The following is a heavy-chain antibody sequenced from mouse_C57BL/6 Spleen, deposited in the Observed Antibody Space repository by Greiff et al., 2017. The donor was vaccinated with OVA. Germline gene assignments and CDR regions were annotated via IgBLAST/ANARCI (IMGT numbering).Heavy chain of an antibody. CDR1: GFSLTSYG. Sequence: QVQLQQSGPGLVAPSQSLSITCTVSGFSLTSYGVDWVRQSPGKGLEWLGVIWGVGSTNYNSAPKSRLSISNDNSKSQVFLNMNSLQTDDTAMYCCASRGYAMDYWGKGTSVTVSS. CDR2: IWGVGST. J-gene: IGHJ4*01. V-gene: IGHV2-6*01. CDR3: ASRGYAMDY.